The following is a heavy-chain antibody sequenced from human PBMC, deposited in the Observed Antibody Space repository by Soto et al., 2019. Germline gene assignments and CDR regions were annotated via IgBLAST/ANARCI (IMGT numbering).Heavy chain of an antibody. Sequence: ASVKVSCKASGGTFSSYAISWVRQAPGQGLEWMGGVIPIFGTANYAQKFQGRVTITADESTSTAYMELSSLRSEDTAVYYCAIEYSSSSAHYYYYYGMDVWGQGTTVTVYS. CDR2: VIPIFGTA. D-gene: IGHD6-6*01. J-gene: IGHJ6*02. CDR1: GGTFSSYA. V-gene: IGHV1-69*13. CDR3: AIEYSSSSAHYYYYYGMDV.